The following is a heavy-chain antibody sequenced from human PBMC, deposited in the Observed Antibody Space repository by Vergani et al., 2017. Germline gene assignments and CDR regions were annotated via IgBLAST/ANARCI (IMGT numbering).Heavy chain of an antibody. J-gene: IGHJ4*02. CDR1: GFTFSSYG. V-gene: IGHV3-30*18. CDR2: ISHDGSNK. CDR3: AKDVRSLWTRYYFDY. D-gene: IGHD3/OR15-3a*01. Sequence: QVQLVESGGGVVQPGRSLRLSCAASGFTFSSYGMHWVRQAPGKGLEWVAVISHDGSNKYYADSVKGRFTISRDNSKNTLYLQMNSLRAEDTAVYYCAKDVRSLWTRYYFDYWGQGTLVTVSS.